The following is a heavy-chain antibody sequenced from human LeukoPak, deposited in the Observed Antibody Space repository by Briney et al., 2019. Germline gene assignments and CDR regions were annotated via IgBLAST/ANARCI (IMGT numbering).Heavy chain of an antibody. CDR3: ARGDFPDYSYYYMDV. J-gene: IGHJ6*03. Sequence: PSQTLSLTCTDSGGSISSGGYYWSWIRHPAGKGLEWIGRIYASGSTNYNPSLKSRVTISVDTSKNQFSLKLTSVTAADTAIYYCARGDFPDYSYYYMDVWGKGTTVTVAS. V-gene: IGHV4-61*02. CDR1: GGSISSGGYY. CDR2: IYASGST. D-gene: IGHD3-3*01.